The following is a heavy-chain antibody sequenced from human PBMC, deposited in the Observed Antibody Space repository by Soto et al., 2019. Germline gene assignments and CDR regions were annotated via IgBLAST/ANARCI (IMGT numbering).Heavy chain of an antibody. V-gene: IGHV3-33*01. CDR2: IWYDGSNK. CDR3: ARDYDSGGYPRYYFAY. CDR1: GFTFSSYG. Sequence: QVQLVESGGGVVQPGRSLRLSCAASGFTFSSYGMHWVRQAPGKGLEWVAVIWYDGSNKYYADSVKGRFTISRDNSKNTLYLQMTSLRAADTAVYYCARDYDSGGYPRYYFAYWGQGTLVTVSS. J-gene: IGHJ4*02. D-gene: IGHD3-22*01.